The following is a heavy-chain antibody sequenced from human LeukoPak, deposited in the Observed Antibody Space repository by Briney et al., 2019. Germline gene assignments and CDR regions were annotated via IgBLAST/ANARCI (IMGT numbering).Heavy chain of an antibody. CDR3: ARDLQTGLAFDA. V-gene: IGHV3-21*06. CDR1: GFPFRSGT. J-gene: IGHJ3*01. CDR2: LSGSGRLI. D-gene: IGHD7-27*01. Sequence: GGSLRLSCAASGFPFRSGTMNWVRQTPGKALEWVSSLSGSGRLIWYAGSVKGRFTISRDNAANSLFLQMNSLRVEDTAVYYCARDLQTGLAFDAWGQGTVVTVSS.